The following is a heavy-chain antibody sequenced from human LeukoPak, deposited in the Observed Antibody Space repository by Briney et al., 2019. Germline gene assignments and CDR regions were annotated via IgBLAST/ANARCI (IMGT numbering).Heavy chain of an antibody. CDR2: ISSSSNYI. CDR3: ARGTALYYYDSSGYSNFDY. D-gene: IGHD3-22*01. V-gene: IGHV3-21*01. CDR1: GFTFSSYS. J-gene: IGHJ4*02. Sequence: PGGSLRLSCAASGFTFSSYSMNWFRQAPGKGLEWVSSISSSSNYIYYADSVKGRFTISRDNAKNSLYLQMNSLRAEDTAVYYCARGTALYYYDSSGYSNFDYWGQGTLVTVSS.